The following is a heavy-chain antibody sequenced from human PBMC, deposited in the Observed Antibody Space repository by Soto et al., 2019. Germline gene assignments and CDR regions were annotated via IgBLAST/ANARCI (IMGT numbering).Heavy chain of an antibody. D-gene: IGHD3-9*01. J-gene: IGHJ4*02. CDR2: IYWDDSK. V-gene: IGHV2-5*02. CDR3: AHKGPEDWPLDY. CDR1: GFSLSTSGVG. Sequence: QITLKESGPTLVRPTQTLTLTCAFSGFSLSTSGVGVGWIRQPPGKALEWLAVIYWDDSKHYSPSLRSRLTITNDTSKNQVVLTMTNMAPMDTGTSYCAHKGPEDWPLDYWAREPWSPSPQ.